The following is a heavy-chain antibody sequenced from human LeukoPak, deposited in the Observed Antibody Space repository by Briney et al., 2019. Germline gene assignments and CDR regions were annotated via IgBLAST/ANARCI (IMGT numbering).Heavy chain of an antibody. D-gene: IGHD3-10*01. V-gene: IGHV3-20*01. J-gene: IGHJ6*02. CDR2: INWNGGST. CDR1: GFTFDDYG. CDR3: ARDGSGSYYLSYYGMDV. Sequence: GGSLRLSCAASGFTFDDYGMGWARQAPGKGLEWVSAINWNGGSTGYADSVKGRFTISRDNAKNSLYLQMNSLRAEDTALYHCARDGSGSYYLSYYGMDVWGQGTTVTVSS.